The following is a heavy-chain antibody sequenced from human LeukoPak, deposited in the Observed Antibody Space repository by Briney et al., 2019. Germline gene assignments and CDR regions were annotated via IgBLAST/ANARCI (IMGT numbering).Heavy chain of an antibody. V-gene: IGHV3-7*03. CDR2: IKSDGSQQ. CDR3: ARDDSGDYGGPSDY. D-gene: IGHD4/OR15-4a*01. CDR1: GFTFSSHW. J-gene: IGHJ4*02. Sequence: GGSLRLSCAASGFTFSSHWMNWVRQAPGRGLEWVANIKSDGSQQYYVDSVKGRFTISRDNAKNSLYLQMNSLRTEDTAVYFCARDDSGDYGGPSDYWGQGTLVTASS.